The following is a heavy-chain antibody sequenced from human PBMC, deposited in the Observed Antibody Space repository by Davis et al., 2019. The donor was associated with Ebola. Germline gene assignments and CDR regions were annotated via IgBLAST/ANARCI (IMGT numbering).Heavy chain of an antibody. D-gene: IGHD3-3*01. J-gene: IGHJ4*02. CDR2: IIPILGIA. Sequence: SAKVSCKASGYTFTSYDINWVRQAPGQGLEWMGRIIPILGIANYAQKFQGRVTITADKSTSTAYMELSSLRSEDTAVYYCARAETYYDFWSGYDDYWGQGTLVTVSS. CDR1: GYTFTSYD. CDR3: ARAETYYDFWSGYDDY. V-gene: IGHV1-69*04.